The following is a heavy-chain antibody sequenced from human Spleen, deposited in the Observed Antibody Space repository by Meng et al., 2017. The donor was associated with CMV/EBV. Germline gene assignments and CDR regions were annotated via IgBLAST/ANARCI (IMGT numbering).Heavy chain of an antibody. V-gene: IGHV3-30*04. J-gene: IGHJ4*02. CDR2: KSCNGSNK. Sequence: SGFSFGGCAVRWVRQDRVKGVEGVAVKSCNGSNKYYAESVKSRFTTSRDNSKHTLYLQMSSLRAEDTAVYYCARDIVVVPAAIADYWGQGTLVTVSS. CDR1: GFSFGGCA. D-gene: IGHD2-2*01. CDR3: ARDIVVVPAAIADY.